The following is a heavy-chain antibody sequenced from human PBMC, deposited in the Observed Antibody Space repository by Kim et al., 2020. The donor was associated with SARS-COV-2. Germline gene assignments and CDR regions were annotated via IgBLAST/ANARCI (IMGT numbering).Heavy chain of an antibody. J-gene: IGHJ6*02. D-gene: IGHD2-2*01. V-gene: IGHV4-34*01. CDR1: GGSFSGYY. CDR3: ARVKGSVGYCSSTSCYQPVVYYYGMDV. CDR2: INHSGST. Sequence: SETLSLTCAVYGGSFSGYYWSWIRQPPGKGLEWIGEINHSGSTNYNPSLKSRVTISVDTSKNQFSLKLSSVTAADTAVYYCARVKGSVGYCSSTSCYQPVVYYYGMDVWGQGTTVTVSS.